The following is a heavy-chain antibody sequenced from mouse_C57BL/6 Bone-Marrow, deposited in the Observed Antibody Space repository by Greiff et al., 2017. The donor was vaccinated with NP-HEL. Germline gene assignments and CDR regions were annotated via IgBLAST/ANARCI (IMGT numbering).Heavy chain of an antibody. D-gene: IGHD2-3*01. V-gene: IGHV3-6*01. CDR2: ISYDGSN. CDR1: GYSITSGYY. CDR3: ARGWLLRVDY. J-gene: IGHJ4*01. Sequence: EVKLQESGPGLVKPSQSLSLTCSVTGYSITSGYYWNWIRQFPGNKLEWMGYISYDGSNNYNPSLKNRISITRDTSKNQFFLKLNSVTTEDTATYYCARGWLLRVDYWGQGTSVTVSS.